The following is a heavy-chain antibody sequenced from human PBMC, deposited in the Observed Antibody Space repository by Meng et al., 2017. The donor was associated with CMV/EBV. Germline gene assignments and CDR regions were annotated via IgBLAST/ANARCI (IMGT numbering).Heavy chain of an antibody. Sequence: VQLQQWGAGLLKPSETLSLTCAVYGGSFSGYYWSWIRQPPGKGLEWIWEINHSGSTNYNPSLKSRVTISVDTSKNQFSLKLSSVTAADTAVYYCASSLTYPDYWGQGTLVTVSS. CDR3: ASSLTYPDY. J-gene: IGHJ4*02. CDR1: GGSFSGYY. D-gene: IGHD2-15*01. CDR2: INHSGST. V-gene: IGHV4-34*01.